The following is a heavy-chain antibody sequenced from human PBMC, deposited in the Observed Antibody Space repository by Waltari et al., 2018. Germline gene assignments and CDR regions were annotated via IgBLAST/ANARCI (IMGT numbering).Heavy chain of an antibody. CDR2: INAGDVNT. CDR3: ARHSSGSYYRMIDY. J-gene: IGHJ4*02. D-gene: IGHD1-26*01. CDR1: GYTFTAFA. Sequence: QVHLVQSGAEVKKPGASVKVTCQASGYTFTAFAILWVRQAPGQRLEWMGWINAGDVNTKYSQKFQDRVTITRDTSATTAYMDLSSLRSEDTAVYYCARHSSGSYYRMIDYWGQGTLVTVSS. V-gene: IGHV1-3*01.